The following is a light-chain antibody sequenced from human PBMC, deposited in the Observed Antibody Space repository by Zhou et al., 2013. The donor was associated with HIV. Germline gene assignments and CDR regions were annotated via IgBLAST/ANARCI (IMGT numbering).Light chain of an antibody. J-gene: IGKJ2*01. CDR1: QSVKTD. CDR3: QQYNNWPPKYT. V-gene: IGKV3-15*01. Sequence: DTVMTQSPATLSVFPGERVTLSCRASQSVKTDLAWYQQKPGQAPRLLIYGASTRATGIPARFSGSGSGTEFTLTISSLQSEDFAVYYCQQYNNWPPKYTFGQGTKLEIK. CDR2: GAS.